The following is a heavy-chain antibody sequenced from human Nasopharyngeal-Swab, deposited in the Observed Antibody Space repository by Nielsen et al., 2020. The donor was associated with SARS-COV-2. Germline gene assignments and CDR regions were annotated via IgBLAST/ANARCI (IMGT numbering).Heavy chain of an antibody. CDR3: ARAPDTAVGDFFDI. Sequence: SETLSLTCTVSGGSVSIGSHYWSWIRQSPGKGLEWIGYVHYTVNTKYNPSLKSRVTISLDTSKSQFSLRLSSVTAADTAVYYCARAPDTAVGDFFDIWGPGTMVTVSS. D-gene: IGHD5-18*01. CDR2: VHYTVNT. V-gene: IGHV4-61*01. J-gene: IGHJ3*02. CDR1: GGSVSIGSHY.